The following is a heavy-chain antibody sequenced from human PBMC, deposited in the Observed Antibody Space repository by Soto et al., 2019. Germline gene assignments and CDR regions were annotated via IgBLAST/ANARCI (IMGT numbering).Heavy chain of an antibody. J-gene: IGHJ5*02. CDR1: GFTFEDYA. D-gene: IGHD3-22*01. V-gene: IGHV3-9*01. CDR3: AKGRGALAVVSTWFDP. CDR2: INWNSGSI. Sequence: EVQLVESGGGLVQPSRSLRLSCAAFGFTFEDYAMHWILQTPGKGLEWVAGINWNSGSIGYADSVKGRFTISRDNANNSLYLQMDSLRTEDTALYFCAKGRGALAVVSTWFDPWGQGTLVTVSS.